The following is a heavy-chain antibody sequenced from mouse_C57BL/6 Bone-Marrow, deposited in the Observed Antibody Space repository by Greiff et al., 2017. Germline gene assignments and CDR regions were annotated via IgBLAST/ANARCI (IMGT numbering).Heavy chain of an antibody. J-gene: IGHJ4*01. V-gene: IGHV1-50*01. CDR2: IDPSDSYT. CDR1: GYTFTSYW. D-gene: IGHD1-1*01. Sequence: VQLQQPGAELVKPGASVKLSCKASGYTFTSYWMQWVKQRPGRGLEWIGEIDPSDSYTNYNQKFKGKATLTVDTSSSTAYMQLSSLTSEDSAVYYCARSDYYGRLYYAMDYWGQGTSVTVSS. CDR3: ARSDYYGRLYYAMDY.